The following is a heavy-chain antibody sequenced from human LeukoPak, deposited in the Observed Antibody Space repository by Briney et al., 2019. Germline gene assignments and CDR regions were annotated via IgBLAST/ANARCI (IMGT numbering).Heavy chain of an antibody. CDR1: GGSISDYY. CDR2: IYRGGTI. D-gene: IGHD6-13*01. Sequence: SETLSLTCSDSGGSISDYYWSWIRQPPGKGLGWIGYIYRGGTINYNPSVKSRVTMSLDTSKNKISLMLNSVTAADTAIYYCARHWLEAAKTYSYWFDPWGQGTLVTVSS. V-gene: IGHV4-4*09. CDR3: ARHWLEAAKTYSYWFDP. J-gene: IGHJ5*02.